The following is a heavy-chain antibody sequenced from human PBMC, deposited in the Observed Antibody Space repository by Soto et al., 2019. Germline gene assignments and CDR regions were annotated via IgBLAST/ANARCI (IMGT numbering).Heavy chain of an antibody. D-gene: IGHD2-2*01. CDR1: GFTFSDYY. V-gene: IGHV3-11*01. CDR2: ISSSGGTI. Sequence: GGSLRLSYAASGFTFSDYYMSWIRQAPGKGLEWDAYISSSGGTIYYADSVKGRFTISRDNAKRSLYLQMNSLRAEDTAVYVCARDRIPGDCSSSSCFRYFDYWGRATLVTVSS. CDR3: ARDRIPGDCSSSSCFRYFDY. J-gene: IGHJ4*02.